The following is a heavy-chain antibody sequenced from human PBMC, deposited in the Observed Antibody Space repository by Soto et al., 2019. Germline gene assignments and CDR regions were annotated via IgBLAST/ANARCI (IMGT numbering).Heavy chain of an antibody. CDR2: IYQSGST. CDR1: GHSISSGYY. J-gene: IGHJ5*02. V-gene: IGHV4-38-2*01. Sequence: SETLSLTCVVSGHSISSGYYWGWIRQPPGKGLEWIGSIYQSGSTYYNPSLRSRVTILADTSKNQFSLILSSVAAADTAVYYCARRRPASWFDPWGQGTLVTVSS. CDR3: ARRRPASWFDP.